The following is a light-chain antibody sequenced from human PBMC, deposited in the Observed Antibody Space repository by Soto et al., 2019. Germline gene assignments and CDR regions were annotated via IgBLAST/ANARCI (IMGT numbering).Light chain of an antibody. CDR3: HQYNGWPRT. CDR1: QSISSS. Sequence: EIVMTQSPATLSVSAGERVTLSCRASQSISSSLAWYQQKPGQAPSLLFYGASTRASGVPARFSGSGSWTEFTLTISSLHSEDFAVYYCHQYNGWPRTFGQGTKVEI. V-gene: IGKV3-15*01. CDR2: GAS. J-gene: IGKJ1*01.